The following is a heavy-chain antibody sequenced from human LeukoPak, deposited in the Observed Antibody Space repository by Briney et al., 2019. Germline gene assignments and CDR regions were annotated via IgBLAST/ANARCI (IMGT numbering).Heavy chain of an antibody. V-gene: IGHV4-59*11. D-gene: IGHD5-18*01. J-gene: IGHJ4*02. Sequence: PSETLSLTCTVSGDSISDHYWSWIRQPPGKGLEWIGYVYSSGSTNFNPSLTSRVTMSIDTSRNQFSLRLTFVTAADTAVYYCARDRGSYGLDYLGQGTLVTVSS. CDR2: VYSSGST. CDR3: ARDRGSYGLDY. CDR1: GDSISDHY.